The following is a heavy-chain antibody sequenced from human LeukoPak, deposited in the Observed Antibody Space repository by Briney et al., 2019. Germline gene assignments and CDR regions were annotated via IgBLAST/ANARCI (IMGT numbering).Heavy chain of an antibody. CDR1: GFTFSTYR. J-gene: IGHJ5*02. Sequence: GGSLRLSCAACGFTFSTYRMTWVRQAPGKGGEGISHNSAASWGIKYADSVKGRFTTSRDNAKNSAFLQMSSLRPEDTAVYYCARGKGYDYVWGSYRSNWFDPWGQGTLVTVSS. CDR3: ARGKGYDYVWGSYRSNWFDP. V-gene: IGHV3-48*01. CDR2: NSAASWGI. D-gene: IGHD3-16*02.